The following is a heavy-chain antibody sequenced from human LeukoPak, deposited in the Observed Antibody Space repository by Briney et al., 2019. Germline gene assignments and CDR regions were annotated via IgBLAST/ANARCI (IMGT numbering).Heavy chain of an antibody. CDR2: INHSGST. V-gene: IGHV4-34*01. Sequence: KPSETLSLTCAVYGGSFSGYYWSWIRQPPGKGLEWIGEINHSGSTNYNPSLKSRVTISVDTSKNQFSLKLSSVTAADTAVYYCARASGDYTRWHYYCYYYMDVWGKGTTVTVSS. CDR3: ARASGDYTRWHYYCYYYMDV. J-gene: IGHJ6*03. D-gene: IGHD4-17*01. CDR1: GGSFSGYY.